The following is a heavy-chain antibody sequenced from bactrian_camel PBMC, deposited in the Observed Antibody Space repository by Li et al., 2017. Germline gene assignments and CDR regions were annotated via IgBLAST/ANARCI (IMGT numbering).Heavy chain of an antibody. CDR1: GYLYATYK. CDR2: IRTGAGVT. D-gene: IGHD6*01. J-gene: IGHJ4*01. V-gene: IGHV3S32*01. Sequence: DVQLVESGGGSVEAGGSLRLSCAASGYLYATYKMGWFRQRPGESSEGVAVIRTGAGVTYYGDSVKGRFTIAQDNAKNMIDLQMNNLKSEDTAVYYCAADSAYGESWSCRLGDFRYWVHPVWGQGTQVTVS. CDR3: AADSAYGESWSCRLGDFRYWVHPV.